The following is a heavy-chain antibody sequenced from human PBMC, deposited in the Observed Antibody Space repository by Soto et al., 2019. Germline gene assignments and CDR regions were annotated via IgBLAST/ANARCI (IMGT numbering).Heavy chain of an antibody. V-gene: IGHV6-1*01. CDR3: ARVTRTVLRFLEWLWWFDP. Sequence: SQTLSLTCAISGDSVSSNTASWNWIRQSPSRGLEWLGRTYFRSKWYNDYAVSVKSRIIINPDTSNNQFSLQLSSVTAADTAVYYCARVTRTVLRFLEWLWWFDPWGQGTLVTVSS. CDR2: TYFRSKWYN. CDR1: GDSVSSNTAS. D-gene: IGHD3-3*01. J-gene: IGHJ5*02.